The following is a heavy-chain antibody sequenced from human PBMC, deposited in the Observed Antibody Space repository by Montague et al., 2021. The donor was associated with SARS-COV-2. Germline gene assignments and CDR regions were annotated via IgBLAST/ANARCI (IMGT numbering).Heavy chain of an antibody. CDR3: ARHVTFGGVVVALDY. Sequence: SETLSLTCTVSGASISSSENSWGWIRQSSGKGLEWLGSIFYSGTTYFNPSLRSRIAISVDTSKNQFSLKVTSVTAADTAVYYCARHVTFGGVVVALDYWGQGHLVSVST. V-gene: IGHV4-39*01. CDR1: GASISSSENS. D-gene: IGHD3-16*02. J-gene: IGHJ4*02. CDR2: IFYSGTT.